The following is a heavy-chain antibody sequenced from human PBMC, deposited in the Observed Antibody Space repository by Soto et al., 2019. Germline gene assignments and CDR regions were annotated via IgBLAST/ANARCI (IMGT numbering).Heavy chain of an antibody. Sequence: QVQLVQSGAEVKKPGASVKVSCKASGYTFTSYYMHWVRQAPGQGLEWMGIINPSGGSTSYAQKFQSRLTMTRDTTSSTVYMELSSVRSEDTAVSSCARAGMAAAGTEYYSRMDLSGQGTTVTVSS. CDR1: GYTFTSYY. D-gene: IGHD6-13*01. CDR2: INPSGGST. V-gene: IGHV1-46*03. CDR3: ARAGMAAAGTEYYSRMDL. J-gene: IGHJ6*02.